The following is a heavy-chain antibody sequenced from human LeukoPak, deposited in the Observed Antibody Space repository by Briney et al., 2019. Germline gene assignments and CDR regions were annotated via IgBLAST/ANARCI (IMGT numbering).Heavy chain of an antibody. V-gene: IGHV3-30-3*01. D-gene: IGHD1-1*01. CDR3: ARPNWNLDLLEAFDV. CDR2: MSYDGSNK. J-gene: IGHJ3*01. Sequence: GGSLRLSCTASGFIFSSSAMHWVRQAPGKGLEWVAVMSYDGSNKYHADSVKGRFTISRDNSKNTLYLQMNSLRAEDTAVYYCARPNWNLDLLEAFDVWGQGTMVTVSS. CDR1: GFIFSSSA.